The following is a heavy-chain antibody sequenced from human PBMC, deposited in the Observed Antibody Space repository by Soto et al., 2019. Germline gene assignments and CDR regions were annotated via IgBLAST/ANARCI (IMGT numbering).Heavy chain of an antibody. CDR2: ISWNSGSI. CDR1: GFTFDDYA. Sequence: EVQLVESGGGLLQPGRSLRLSCAASGFTFDDYAMHWVRQAPGKGLEWVSGISWNSGSIGYADSVKGRFTISRDNAKNSLYLQMNSLRAEDTALYYCAKARDGYTIRGAFDIWGQGTMVTVSS. V-gene: IGHV3-9*01. D-gene: IGHD5-12*01. J-gene: IGHJ3*02. CDR3: AKARDGYTIRGAFDI.